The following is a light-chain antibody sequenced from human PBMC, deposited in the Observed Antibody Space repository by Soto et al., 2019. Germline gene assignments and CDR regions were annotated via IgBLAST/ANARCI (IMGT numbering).Light chain of an antibody. V-gene: IGLV1-47*01. CDR1: SSNIGSNY. CDR2: RNN. CDR3: AAWDDSLSGVV. J-gene: IGLJ2*01. Sequence: QSVLTQPPSASGTPGQRVTISCSGSSSNIGSNYVYWYQQLPGTAPKLLIYRNNQWPSGVPDRFSGSKSGTSASMAISGLRSEDEADYYCAAWDDSLSGVVFGGCTKLTGL.